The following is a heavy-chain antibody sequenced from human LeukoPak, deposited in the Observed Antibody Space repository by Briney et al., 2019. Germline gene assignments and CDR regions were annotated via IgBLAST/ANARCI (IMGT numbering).Heavy chain of an antibody. CDR1: GFTFDSFT. D-gene: IGHD5-24*01. V-gene: IGHV3-30-3*01. J-gene: IGHJ4*02. CDR3: ASRRDGLG. CDR2: ISYDGSNK. Sequence: GGSLRLSCTASGFTFDSFTMHWVRQAPGRGLEWVAVISYDGSNKYYADSVKGRFTISRDNSKNTLYLQMNSLRAEDTAVYYCASRRDGLGWGQGTLVTVSS.